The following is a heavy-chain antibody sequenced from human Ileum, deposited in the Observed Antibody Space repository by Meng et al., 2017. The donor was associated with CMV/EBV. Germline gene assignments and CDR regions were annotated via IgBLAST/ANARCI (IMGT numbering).Heavy chain of an antibody. D-gene: IGHD3-10*01. V-gene: IGHV4-59*01. CDR2: IYYSGTT. CDR3: ARAGDYGMAV. Sequence: SETLSLTCTVSGGSIRSFYWSWVRQPPGKGLEWIGYIYYSGTTIYNPSLKSRVTIPVDMSKSQFSLRLSTVTAADTAVYYCARAGDYGMAVWGQGTTVTVSS. J-gene: IGHJ6*02. CDR1: GGSIRSFY.